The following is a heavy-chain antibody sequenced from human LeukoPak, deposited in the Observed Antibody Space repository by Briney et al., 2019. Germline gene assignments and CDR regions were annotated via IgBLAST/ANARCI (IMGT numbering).Heavy chain of an antibody. J-gene: IGHJ4*02. Sequence: SETLSLTCAVSGDSVTSSNWWSWVRQPPGKGLEWIGEITHSGSTNYNPSLKSRVTISVDTSMNHLSLRLNSVTAVDTAVYYCARGLQGYDFWSGYWGQGTLVTVSS. CDR1: GDSVTSSNW. V-gene: IGHV4-4*02. D-gene: IGHD3-3*01. CDR2: ITHSGST. CDR3: ARGLQGYDFWSGY.